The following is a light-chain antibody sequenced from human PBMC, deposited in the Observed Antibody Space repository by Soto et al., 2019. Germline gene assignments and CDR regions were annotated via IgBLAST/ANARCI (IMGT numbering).Light chain of an antibody. J-gene: IGKJ1*01. CDR3: QHYNSYSEA. CDR1: QTISSW. V-gene: IGKV1-5*03. CDR2: KAY. Sequence: DDRVTRSYSPGSGSVGDRVTITWRASQTISSWLAWYKQKPGKAPKILIYKAYTLKGGVPSKLSGSGSGTEFTLTISILQPDDLATYYCQHYNSYSEAFGQGTKVDIK.